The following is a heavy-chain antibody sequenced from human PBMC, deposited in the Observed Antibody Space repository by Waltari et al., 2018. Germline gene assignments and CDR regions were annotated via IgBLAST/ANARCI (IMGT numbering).Heavy chain of an antibody. V-gene: IGHV4-4*07. Sequence: QVQLQESGPGLVKPSETLSLTCTVSGGSISSYYWSWIRQPAGKGLAWIGRIYTSGSTNYNPSLKSRVTMSVDTSKNQFSLKLSSVTAADTAVYYCARMTGPGYYDFWSGYYGGAFDIWGQGTMVTVSS. J-gene: IGHJ3*02. CDR2: IYTSGST. CDR3: ARMTGPGYYDFWSGYYGGAFDI. CDR1: GGSISSYY. D-gene: IGHD3-3*01.